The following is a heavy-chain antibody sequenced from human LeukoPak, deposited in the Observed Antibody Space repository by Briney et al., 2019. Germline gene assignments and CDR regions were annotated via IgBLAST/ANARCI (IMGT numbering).Heavy chain of an antibody. J-gene: IGHJ4*02. Sequence: GGSLRLSCAASGFTFSSYWMHWVRQAPGKGLVWVSRIKSDGSETNYADSVKGRFTISRDNAKNSLYLQMNSLRAEDTALYYCAKDIEGSGSSYFDYWGQGTLVTVSS. CDR3: AKDIEGSGSSYFDY. D-gene: IGHD3-10*01. CDR1: GFTFSSYW. V-gene: IGHV3-74*01. CDR2: IKSDGSET.